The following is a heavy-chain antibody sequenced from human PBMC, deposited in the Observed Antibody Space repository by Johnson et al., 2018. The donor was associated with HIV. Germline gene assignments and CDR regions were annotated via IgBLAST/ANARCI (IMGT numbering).Heavy chain of an antibody. CDR1: GFTFSRYW. CDR3: ARVFRDYYDSRGDSYDAFDI. D-gene: IGHD3-22*01. V-gene: IGHV3-7*05. J-gene: IGHJ3*02. CDR2: VKQDRSER. Sequence: VHLVESGGGLVQPGGSLRLSCEGSGFTFSRYWMTWVRQAPGKGLEWVANVKQDRSERYYVDSVKGRFTITRDNAKNSLYLQMNSLRADDTAVYYCARVFRDYYDSRGDSYDAFDIWGQGTMVTVSS.